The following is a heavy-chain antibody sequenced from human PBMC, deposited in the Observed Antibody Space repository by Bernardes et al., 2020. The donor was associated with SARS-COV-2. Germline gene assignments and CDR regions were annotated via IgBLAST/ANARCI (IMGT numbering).Heavy chain of an antibody. V-gene: IGHV3-23*01. J-gene: IGHJ6*02. CDR1: GFTFSDYA. D-gene: IGHD3-9*01. Sequence: GGPLRPSCASCGFTFSDYAMTWVRQAPGEGLEWVATISIDAAATYYADSVKGRFTIPRDDSKNTLYLQMNSLRAEDSAEYYCARDPLRYIGWFGMDVWDLGSMVSVSS. CDR3: ARDPLRYIGWFGMDV. CDR2: ISIDAAAT.